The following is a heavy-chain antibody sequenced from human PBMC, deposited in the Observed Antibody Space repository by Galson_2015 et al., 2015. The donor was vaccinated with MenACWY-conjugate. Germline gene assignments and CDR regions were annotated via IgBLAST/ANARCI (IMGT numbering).Heavy chain of an antibody. CDR3: AREDLAWAFGLDY. CDR1: GLTFSNVW. CDR2: ITSGSDYI. J-gene: IGHJ4*02. Sequence: SLRLSCATSGLTFSNVWMSWVRQAPGEGLEWVSSITSGSDYIYYADSVKGRFTVSRDNAENSLYLQMNSLRPEDTAVYYCAREDLAWAFGLDYWGQGTLVTVSS. D-gene: IGHD2/OR15-2a*01. V-gene: IGHV3-21*01.